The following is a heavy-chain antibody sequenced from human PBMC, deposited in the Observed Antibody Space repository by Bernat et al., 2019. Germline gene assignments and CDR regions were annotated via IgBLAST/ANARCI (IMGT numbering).Heavy chain of an antibody. J-gene: IGHJ3*02. CDR1: GFTFSSYA. V-gene: IGHV3-30-3*01. CDR2: ISYDGSNK. Sequence: QVQLVESGGGVVQPGRSLRLSCAASGFTFSSYAMHWVRQAPGKGLEWVAVISYDGSNKYYADSVKGRFNISRDNSKNTLYLQMNSLRAEDTAVYYCARGGYSYGLDIWGQGTMVTVSS. D-gene: IGHD5-18*01. CDR3: ARGGYSYGLDI.